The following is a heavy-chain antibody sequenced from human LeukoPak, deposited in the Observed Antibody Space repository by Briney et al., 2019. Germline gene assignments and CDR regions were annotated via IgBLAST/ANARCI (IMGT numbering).Heavy chain of an antibody. CDR3: ARGPMGDDYYDSSGYYSNYFDY. V-gene: IGHV1-2*02. Sequence: ASVKVSCKASGYTFTGYYMHWVRQAPGQGLEWMGLINPNSGGTNYAQKFQGRVTMTRDTSISTAYMELSRLRSDDTAVYYCARGPMGDDYYDSSGYYSNYFDYWGQGTLVTVSS. CDR1: GYTFTGYY. J-gene: IGHJ4*02. D-gene: IGHD3-22*01. CDR2: INPNSGGT.